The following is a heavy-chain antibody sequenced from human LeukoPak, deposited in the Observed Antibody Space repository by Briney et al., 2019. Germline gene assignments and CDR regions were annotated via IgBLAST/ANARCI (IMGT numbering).Heavy chain of an antibody. CDR1: GFTFSSYE. J-gene: IGHJ4*02. CDR3: VPTRGYSGYDLDS. Sequence: GGSLRLSCAASGFTFSSYELNWVRQAPGKGLEWVSYISSCGLTTYYADSVKGRFTISRDNANNSLYLQVTSLRAEDTAVYYCVPTRGYSGYDLDSWGQGTLVTVSS. CDR2: ISSCGLTT. D-gene: IGHD5-12*01. V-gene: IGHV3-48*03.